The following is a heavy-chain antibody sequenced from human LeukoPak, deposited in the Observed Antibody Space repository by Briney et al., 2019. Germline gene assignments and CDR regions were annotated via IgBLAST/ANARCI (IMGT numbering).Heavy chain of an antibody. J-gene: IGHJ4*02. Sequence: PGGSLRLSSTASGFTFGDYAMSWFRQAPGKGLEWVGFIRSKAYGGTTEYAASVKGGVTISRDDSKSIADLQMNSLKTDDTAMYYCTRGSGSYDYWGQGTLVTVSS. D-gene: IGHD1-26*01. V-gene: IGHV3-49*03. CDR2: IRSKAYGGTT. CDR1: GFTFGDYA. CDR3: TRGSGSYDY.